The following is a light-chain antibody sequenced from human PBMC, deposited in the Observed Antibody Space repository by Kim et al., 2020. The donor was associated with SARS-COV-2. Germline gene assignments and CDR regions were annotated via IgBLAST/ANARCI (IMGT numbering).Light chain of an antibody. CDR1: QSVDTY. Sequence: ETVLTQSPATLSASQGERAILSCRASQSVDTYIAWYQHKPGQAPKLLIYDSSNRASGTPARFNGSGSGTDFTLTISSLEPEDFAIYYCQQRGKWPLTFGGGTKVEI. CDR3: QQRGKWPLT. CDR2: DSS. J-gene: IGKJ4*01. V-gene: IGKV3-11*01.